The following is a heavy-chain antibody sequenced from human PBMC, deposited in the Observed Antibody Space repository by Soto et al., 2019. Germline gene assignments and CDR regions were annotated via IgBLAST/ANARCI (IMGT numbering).Heavy chain of an antibody. J-gene: IGHJ3*02. CDR3: ASAHYDILTGHFYDAFDI. V-gene: IGHV1-69*02. D-gene: IGHD3-9*01. Sequence: SVKVSCKASGGTFSSYTISWVRQAPGQGLEWMGRIIPILGIANYAQKFQGRVTITADKSTSTAYMELSSLRSEDTAVYYCASAHYDILTGHFYDAFDIWGQGTMVTVSS. CDR2: IIPILGIA. CDR1: GGTFSSYT.